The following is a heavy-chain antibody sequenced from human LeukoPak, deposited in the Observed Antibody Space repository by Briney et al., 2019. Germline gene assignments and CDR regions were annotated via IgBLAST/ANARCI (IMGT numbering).Heavy chain of an antibody. CDR1: GGTFSSYA. Sequence: SVKVSCKASGGTFSSYAISWVRQAPGQGLEWMGRIIPILGIANYAQKFQGRVTITADKSTSTAYMELSSLRSEDTAVYYCARDYGAVTAIGPYYYYGMDVWGQGTTVTVSS. D-gene: IGHD2-21*02. CDR3: ARDYGAVTAIGPYYYYGMDV. CDR2: IIPILGIA. V-gene: IGHV1-69*04. J-gene: IGHJ6*02.